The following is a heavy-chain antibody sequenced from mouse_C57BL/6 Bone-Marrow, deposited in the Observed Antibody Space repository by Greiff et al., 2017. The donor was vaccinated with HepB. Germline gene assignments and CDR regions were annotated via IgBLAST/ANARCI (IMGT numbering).Heavy chain of an antibody. CDR1: GFTFSDYY. J-gene: IGHJ4*01. CDR3: ARQGYYGSPYAMDY. V-gene: IGHV5-12*01. Sequence: EVKLMESGGGLVQPGGSLKLSCAASGFTFSDYYMYWVRQTPEKRLEWVAYISNGGGRTYYPDTVKGRFTISRDNAKNTRYLQMSRLKSEDTAMYYCARQGYYGSPYAMDYWGQGTSVTVSS. D-gene: IGHD1-1*01. CDR2: ISNGGGRT.